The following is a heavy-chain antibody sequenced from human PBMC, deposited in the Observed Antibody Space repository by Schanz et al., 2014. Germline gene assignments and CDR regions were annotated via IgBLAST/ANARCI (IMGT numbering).Heavy chain of an antibody. V-gene: IGHV3-33*06. CDR3: AKDFVPLVQQLIRSGGAHLDH. D-gene: IGHD6-13*01. CDR1: GFTFSKYG. J-gene: IGHJ4*02. Sequence: QVQLAESGGGVVQPGRSLRLSCAASGFTFSKYGVHWVRQAPGKGLGWVAVIWFDGTNKYNADSVKGRFTISRDTSKNTLYLLLNSLRAEDTAVYYCAKDFVPLVQQLIRSGGAHLDHWGQGTLVTVSS. CDR2: IWFDGTNK.